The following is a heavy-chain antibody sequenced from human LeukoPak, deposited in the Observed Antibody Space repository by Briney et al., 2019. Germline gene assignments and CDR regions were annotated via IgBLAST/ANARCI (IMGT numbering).Heavy chain of an antibody. V-gene: IGHV4-59*01. Sequence: SETLSLTCTVSGGSISSYYWSWIRQPPGKGLGWIGYIYYSGSTNYNPSLKSRVTISVATSKNQFSLKLSSVTAAVPALYYYARALGWYGAGDYTGHGTLFTVSS. D-gene: IGHD6-19*01. CDR3: ARALGWYGAGDY. CDR2: IYYSGST. CDR1: GGSISSYY. J-gene: IGHJ4*01.